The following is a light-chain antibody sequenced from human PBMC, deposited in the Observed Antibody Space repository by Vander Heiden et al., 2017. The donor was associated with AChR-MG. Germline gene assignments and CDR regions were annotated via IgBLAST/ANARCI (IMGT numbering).Light chain of an antibody. Sequence: EVVFTQSPATLSLSPGERATLSCRASQNVGNYLAWYQQKPGQAPRLLIYDASNRATGIPARFSGSGSGTDFTLTISSLEPEDFAVYYCQQRSNWPPLTFGGGTKVEI. V-gene: IGKV3-11*01. CDR1: QNVGNY. J-gene: IGKJ4*01. CDR3: QQRSNWPPLT. CDR2: DAS.